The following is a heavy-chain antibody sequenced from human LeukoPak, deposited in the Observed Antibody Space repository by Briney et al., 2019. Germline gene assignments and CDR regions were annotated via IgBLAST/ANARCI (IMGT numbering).Heavy chain of an antibody. V-gene: IGHV3-23*01. CDR1: GFTFSSYA. D-gene: IGHD3-10*02. Sequence: GGSLRLSCAASGFTFSSYAMSWVRQAPGKGLEWVSAISGSGGSTYYADSVKGRFTISRDNPKNTVYLQMNSLRAEDTAVYYCAELGITMIGGVWGKGTTVTISS. CDR3: AELGITMIGGV. J-gene: IGHJ6*04. CDR2: ISGSGGST.